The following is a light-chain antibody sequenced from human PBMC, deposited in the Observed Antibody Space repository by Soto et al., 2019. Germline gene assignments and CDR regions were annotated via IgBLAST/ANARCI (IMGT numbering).Light chain of an antibody. J-gene: IGLJ1*01. Sequence: QSALTQPASVSGSPGQSITISCTGTSSDIGNYNYVSWYQQHPGKAPKLMIYDVSNRPSGVSNRFSASKSGNTASLTISGLRAEDEADYYCSSYTSSATLYVFGAGTKLTVL. CDR1: SSDIGNYNY. V-gene: IGLV2-14*01. CDR2: DVS. CDR3: SSYTSSATLYV.